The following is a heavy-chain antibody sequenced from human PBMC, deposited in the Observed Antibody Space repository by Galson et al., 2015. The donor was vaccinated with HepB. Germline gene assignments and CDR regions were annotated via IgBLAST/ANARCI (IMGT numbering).Heavy chain of an antibody. CDR3: ARDLNVYGDHLPGPDFYY. CDR2: ISRDGSYI. V-gene: IGHV3-21*01. D-gene: IGHD4/OR15-4a*01. CDR1: EDSFSRCS. Sequence: SLRLSCAASEDSFSRCSLKWVRQAPGKGLEWVSSISRDGSYIYYADSVQGRFTISRDNAKNSLFLQMNSLTAEDTAIYYCARDLNVYGDHLPGPDFYYWGQGTLVTVSS. J-gene: IGHJ4*02.